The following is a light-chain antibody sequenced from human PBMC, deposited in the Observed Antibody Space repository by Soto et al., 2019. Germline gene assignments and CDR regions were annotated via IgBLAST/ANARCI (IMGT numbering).Light chain of an antibody. V-gene: IGKV3-20*01. Sequence: EIVLTQSPGTLSLSPGERATLSCRASQSVSSSYLAWYQQKPGQAPRLLIFGASRRATGIQDRFSGSGSGTNFTLTIRRLEPEDFAVYYCKQYGKLPRTFGQGTKVDIK. J-gene: IGKJ1*01. CDR1: QSVSSSY. CDR3: KQYGKLPRT. CDR2: GAS.